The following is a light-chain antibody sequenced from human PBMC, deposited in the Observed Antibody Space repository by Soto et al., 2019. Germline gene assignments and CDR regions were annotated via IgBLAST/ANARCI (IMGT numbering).Light chain of an antibody. CDR3: QQYNSYSL. CDR2: KAS. J-gene: IGKJ4*02. V-gene: IGKV1-5*03. CDR1: QSISTW. Sequence: ESPMAQTPCPLSASVGDSVTLTCRASQSISTWLAWYQQKPGKAPKLLIYKASSLENGVPSRFSGSGSGTEFTLTISSLQPDDFATYFCQQYNSYSLFAGPTKVDIK.